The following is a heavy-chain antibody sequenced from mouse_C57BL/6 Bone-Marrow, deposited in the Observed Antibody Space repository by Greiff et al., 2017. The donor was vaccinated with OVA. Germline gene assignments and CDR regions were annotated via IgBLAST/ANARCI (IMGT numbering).Heavy chain of an antibody. V-gene: IGHV1-69*01. D-gene: IGHD1-1*01. J-gene: IGHJ1*03. CDR3: ARDSMDYGSSSYWYFDV. CDR2: IDPSDSYT. CDR1: GYTFTSYW. Sequence: VKLQESGAELVMPGASVKLSCKASGYTFTSYWMHWVKQRPGQGLEWIGEIDPSDSYTNYNQKFKGKSTLTVDKSSSTAYMQLSSLTSEDSAVYYCARDSMDYGSSSYWYFDVWGTGTTVTVSS.